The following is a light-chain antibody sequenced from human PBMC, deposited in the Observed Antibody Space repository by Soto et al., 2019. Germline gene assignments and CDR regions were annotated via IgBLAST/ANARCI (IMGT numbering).Light chain of an antibody. J-gene: IGLJ2*01. CDR2: RNN. CDR1: SSNIGSNY. CDR3: AAWDDSLRVV. Sequence: QSVLTQPPSASGTPGQRVTISCSGSSSNIGSNYVYWYQQLPGTAPKLLIYRNNQRPSGVPDRFSGSKSGTSASQAISGLRSEDDADYYCAAWDDSLRVVFGGGTKLTVL. V-gene: IGLV1-47*01.